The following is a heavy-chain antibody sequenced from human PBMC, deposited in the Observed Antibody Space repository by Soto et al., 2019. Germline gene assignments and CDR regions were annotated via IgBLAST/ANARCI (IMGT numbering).Heavy chain of an antibody. CDR1: GFTFSDHY. CDR3: ASGGYSYGYVDY. V-gene: IGHV3-72*01. CDR2: TRNKANSYTT. Sequence: GGSLRLSCAASGFTFSDHYMDWVRQAPGKGLEWVGRTRNKANSYTTEYAASVKGRFTISRDDSKNSLYLQMNSLKTEDTAVYYCASGGYSYGYVDYWGQGTLVTVSS. J-gene: IGHJ4*02. D-gene: IGHD5-18*01.